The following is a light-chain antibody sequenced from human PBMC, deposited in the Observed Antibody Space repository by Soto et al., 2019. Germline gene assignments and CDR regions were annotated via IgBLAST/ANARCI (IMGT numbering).Light chain of an antibody. CDR3: QQRSNRPIT. V-gene: IGKV3-11*01. CDR1: QSVGSY. J-gene: IGKJ5*01. CDR2: DAS. Sequence: EMGMTQAPGTLSVSPGERATLSCRASQSVGSYLAWYQQKPGQAPRFLIYDASNRATGIPARFSGSGSGTDFTLTISSLEPEDFAVYYCQQRSNRPITFGQGTRLENK.